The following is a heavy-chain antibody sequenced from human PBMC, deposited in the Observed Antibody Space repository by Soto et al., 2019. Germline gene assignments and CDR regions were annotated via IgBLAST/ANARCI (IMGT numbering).Heavy chain of an antibody. D-gene: IGHD3-10*01. Sequence: EVQLVESGGGLVQPGGSLRLPCAASGFTFSGRSMHWVRQAPGKGLVWVSGIDNAGTDSTYADSVKGRFTSSRDNAKNTLYLRMNSLRVEDTAVYYCARGWFGPDVWGKGTTVTVSS. CDR3: ARGWFGPDV. J-gene: IGHJ6*04. V-gene: IGHV3-74*01. CDR1: GFTFSGRS. CDR2: IDNAGTDS.